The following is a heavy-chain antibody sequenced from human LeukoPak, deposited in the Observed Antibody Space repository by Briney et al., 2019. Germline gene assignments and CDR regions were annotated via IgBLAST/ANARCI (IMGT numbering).Heavy chain of an antibody. D-gene: IGHD3-22*01. J-gene: IGHJ5*02. CDR1: GGTFSSYA. CDR3: ARAVDSRGYQQKGFDP. V-gene: IGHV1-69*13. CDR2: IIPIFGTA. Sequence: SVKVSCKASGGTFSSYAISWVRQAPGQGLEWMGGIIPIFGTANYAQKFQGRVTITADESTSTAYMELSSLRSEDTAVYYCARAVDSRGYQQKGFDPWGQGTQVTVSS.